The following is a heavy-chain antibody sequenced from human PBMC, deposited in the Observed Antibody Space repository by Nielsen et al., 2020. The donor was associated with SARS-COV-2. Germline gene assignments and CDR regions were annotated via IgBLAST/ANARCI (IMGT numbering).Heavy chain of an antibody. D-gene: IGHD2-21*02. CDR2: LSYDGSNE. CDR3: ARDTPSIVVVTAIPLFYGMDV. V-gene: IGHV3-33*05. Sequence: WIRQPPGKGLEWVATLSYDGSNEYYADSVKGRFTISRDNSKNTLYLQMNSLRAEDTAVYYCARDTPSIVVVTAIPLFYGMDVWGQGTTVTVSS. J-gene: IGHJ6*02.